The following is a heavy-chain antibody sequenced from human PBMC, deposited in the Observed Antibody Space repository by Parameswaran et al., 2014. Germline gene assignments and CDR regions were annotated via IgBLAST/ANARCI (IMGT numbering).Heavy chain of an antibody. D-gene: IGHD2-21*01. V-gene: IGHV3-23*01. J-gene: IGHJ4*02. Sequence: RWIRQPPGKGLEWVSAISGSGGSTYYADSVKGRFTISRDNSKNTLYLQMNSLRAEDTAVYYCAKICGYWGQGTLVTVSS. CDR2: ISGSGGST. CDR3: AKICGY.